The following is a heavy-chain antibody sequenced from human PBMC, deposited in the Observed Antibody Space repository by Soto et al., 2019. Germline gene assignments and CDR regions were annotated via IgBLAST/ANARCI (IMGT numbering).Heavy chain of an antibody. D-gene: IGHD3-22*01. CDR3: ARGHYDSSGYYYSSDY. V-gene: IGHV1-69*13. CDR2: IIPIFGTA. Sequence: VKVSCKASGGTFSSYAISWVRQAPGQGLEWMGGIIPIFGTANYAQKFQGRVTITADESTSTAYMELSSLRSEDTAVYYCARGHYDSSGYYYSSDYWGQGTPVTVSS. J-gene: IGHJ4*02. CDR1: GGTFSSYA.